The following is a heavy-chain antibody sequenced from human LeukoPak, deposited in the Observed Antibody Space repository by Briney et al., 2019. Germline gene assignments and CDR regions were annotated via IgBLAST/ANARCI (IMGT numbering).Heavy chain of an antibody. CDR2: ISAYNGNT. V-gene: IGHV1-18*01. D-gene: IGHD3-22*01. J-gene: IGHJ4*02. CDR3: ARDRYYYDSSGYFGLDF. CDR1: GYTFTSYG. Sequence: ASVKVSCKASGYTFTSYGISWVRQAPGQGLEWMGWISAYNGNTNYAQKLQGRVAMTTDTSTSTAYKELRSLRSDDTAVYYCARDRYYYDSSGYFGLDFWGQGTLVTVSS.